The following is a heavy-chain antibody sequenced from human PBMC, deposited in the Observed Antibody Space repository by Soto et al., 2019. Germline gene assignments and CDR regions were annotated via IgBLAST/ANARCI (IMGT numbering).Heavy chain of an antibody. CDR3: ARGSGSYFDF. D-gene: IGHD1-26*01. CDR1: GDSNSNYY. V-gene: IGHV4-59*01. CDR2: ISYSGGT. J-gene: IGHJ4*02. Sequence: SETLSLTCTVSGDSNSNYYCSWIRQSPDKALEWIGYISYSGGTSYNPSLKSRLTISVGTSKNQFSLKLSSVTAADAAVYYCARGSGSYFDFWGRGTLVTVSS.